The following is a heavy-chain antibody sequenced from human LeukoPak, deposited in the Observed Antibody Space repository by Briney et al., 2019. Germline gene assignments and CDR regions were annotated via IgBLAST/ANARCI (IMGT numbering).Heavy chain of an antibody. CDR2: INTDGTVP. V-gene: IGHV3-74*01. Sequence: GRSLRLSCAASGFTFSKYWMLWVRQAPGEGLESVSRINTDGTVPTYADSVKGRFTVSRDNADNTMFLPMNSVRGEHTAVYYCATKQWLAPPPDSWGQGTPVTVSS. CDR1: GFTFSKYW. CDR3: ATKQWLAPPPDS. J-gene: IGHJ4*02. D-gene: IGHD6-19*01.